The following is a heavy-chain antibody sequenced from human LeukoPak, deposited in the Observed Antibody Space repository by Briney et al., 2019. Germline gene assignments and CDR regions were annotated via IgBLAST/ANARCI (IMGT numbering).Heavy chain of an antibody. CDR3: AKDYSSGHIFDY. CDR2: ISYDGSNK. Sequence: GGSLRLSCAASGFTFSSYAMHWVRQAPGKGLEWVAVISYDGSNKYYADSVKGRFTISRDNSKNTLYLQMNSLRAEDTAVYYWAKDYSSGHIFDYWGQGNLVTASS. D-gene: IGHD6-19*01. CDR1: GFTFSSYA. J-gene: IGHJ4*02. V-gene: IGHV3-30*04.